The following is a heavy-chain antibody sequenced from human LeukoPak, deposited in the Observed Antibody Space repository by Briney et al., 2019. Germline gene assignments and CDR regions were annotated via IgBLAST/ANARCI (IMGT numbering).Heavy chain of an antibody. CDR3: ARDGVGNWFDL. J-gene: IGHJ5*02. D-gene: IGHD1-26*01. CDR2: IYYSGST. V-gene: IGHV4-61*01. Sequence: SETLSLTCTVSGGSVSSGSYYWRWIRQPPGKGLEWIGYIYYSGSTNYNPSLKSRVTISVDTSKNQFSLKLSSVTAADTAVYYCARDGVGNWFDLWGQGTLVTVSS. CDR1: GGSVSSGSYY.